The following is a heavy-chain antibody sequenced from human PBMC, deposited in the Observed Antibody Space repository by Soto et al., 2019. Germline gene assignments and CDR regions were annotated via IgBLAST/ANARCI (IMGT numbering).Heavy chain of an antibody. J-gene: IGHJ6*02. CDR3: ARRGTQRGYNYYYGMDF. CDR1: GEALDTSS. D-gene: IGHD5-18*01. CDR2: IIPIFGTA. Sequence: CKDCGEALDTSSRRWVQQANGQGLEWMGGIIPIFGTANYAQKFQGRVTITADESTSTAYMELSSLRSEDTAVYYCARRGTQRGYNYYYGMDFWGQRTTVTGFS. V-gene: IGHV1-69*01.